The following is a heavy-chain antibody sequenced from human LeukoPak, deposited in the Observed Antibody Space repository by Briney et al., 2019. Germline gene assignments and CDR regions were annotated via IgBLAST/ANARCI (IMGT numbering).Heavy chain of an antibody. J-gene: IGHJ4*02. V-gene: IGHV3-23*01. CDR2: SGGGIT. CDR1: GFTFKNYA. CDR3: ARAVASRAGSSDY. D-gene: IGHD6-6*01. Sequence: GGSLRLSCAASGFTFKNYAINWVRQAPGKGLEGGATSGGGITNYADSVKGRFTISRDNSKDTLCLQMNSLRVEDTAGYYCARAVASRAGSSDYWGQGTPVTVPS.